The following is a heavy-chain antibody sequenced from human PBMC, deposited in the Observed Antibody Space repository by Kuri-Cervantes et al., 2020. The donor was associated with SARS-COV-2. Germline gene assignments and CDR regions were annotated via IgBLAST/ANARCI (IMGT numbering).Heavy chain of an antibody. V-gene: IGHV4-34*01. CDR3: ARGRHTNTGRPGYFDS. CDR2: IIYSGST. CDR1: GASFGNYH. Sequence: GSLRLSCGVSGASFGNYHWSWVRQPPGKGLEWIGDIIYSGSTNYSPSLKSRVTISVDTSKNQFSLNLASVTAADTAVYHCARGRHTNTGRPGYFDSWGQGTQVTVSS. D-gene: IGHD2-8*01. J-gene: IGHJ4*02.